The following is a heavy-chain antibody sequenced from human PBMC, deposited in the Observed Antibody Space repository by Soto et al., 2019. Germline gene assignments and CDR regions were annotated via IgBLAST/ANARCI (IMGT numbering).Heavy chain of an antibody. Sequence: GGSLRLSCAASGFTFSSYGMHWVRQAPGKGLEWVAVIWYDGSNKYYADSVKGRFTISRDNAKNSLYLQMNSLRAEDTAVYYCARQRHWFDPWGQGTLVTVSS. J-gene: IGHJ5*02. V-gene: IGHV3-33*01. CDR3: ARQRHWFDP. CDR2: IWYDGSNK. CDR1: GFTFSSYG.